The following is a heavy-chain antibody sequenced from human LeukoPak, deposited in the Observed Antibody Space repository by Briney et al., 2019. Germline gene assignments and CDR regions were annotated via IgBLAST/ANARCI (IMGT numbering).Heavy chain of an antibody. Sequence: PSETLSLTCTVSGGSISSYYWSWIRQPPGKGLEWIGSIYHSGSTYYNPSLKSRVTISVDTSKNQFSLKLSSVTAADTAVYYCARDIAAPGTREYYYYGMDVWGKGTTVTVSS. J-gene: IGHJ6*04. D-gene: IGHD6-13*01. CDR2: IYHSGST. CDR1: GGSISSYY. V-gene: IGHV4-38-2*02. CDR3: ARDIAAPGTREYYYYGMDV.